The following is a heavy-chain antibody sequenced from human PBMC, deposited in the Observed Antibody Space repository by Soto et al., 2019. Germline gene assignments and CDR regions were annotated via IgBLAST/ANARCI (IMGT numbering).Heavy chain of an antibody. V-gene: IGHV3-74*01. J-gene: IGHJ4*02. CDR1: GFTFSGFW. CDR2: INGDGSVT. Sequence: EVQLVESGGGLVQPGGSLRLSCTASGFTFSGFWMHWVRQAPGKGLVWVSRINGDGSVTNYADSVKGRFTISRDNAKNTLDLQMNSMRVEDTAVYYWVRVKETSGWGAFDYWGQGTLVTVSS. D-gene: IGHD6-19*01. CDR3: VRVKETSGWGAFDY.